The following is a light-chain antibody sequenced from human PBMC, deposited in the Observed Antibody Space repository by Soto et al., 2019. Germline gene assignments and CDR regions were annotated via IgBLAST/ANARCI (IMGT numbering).Light chain of an antibody. Sequence: EIVLTQSPGTLSLSPGERATLSCRASQSVSSSYLAWYQQKPGQAPRLLIYGASSMATGSPDRFSGSGSGTDFTLTISRLETEACAVYYCQQYGSSPYTFGQGTKLEIK. CDR2: GAS. CDR3: QQYGSSPYT. J-gene: IGKJ2*01. CDR1: QSVSSSY. V-gene: IGKV3-20*01.